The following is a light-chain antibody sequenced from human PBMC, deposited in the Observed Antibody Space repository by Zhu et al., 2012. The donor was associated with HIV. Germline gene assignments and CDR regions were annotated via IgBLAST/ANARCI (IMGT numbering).Light chain of an antibody. CDR3: QQYATPPRT. V-gene: IGKV3-20*01. CDR1: QSVSSGY. Sequence: EVVLTQSPGTLSLSPGARAILSCRASQSVSSGYLTWYQQKPGQAPRLLIYGASSRATGVPDRFSGSGSGTDFTLTISRLEAEDFAVYYCQQYATPPRTFGQGTRV. CDR2: GAS. J-gene: IGKJ1*01.